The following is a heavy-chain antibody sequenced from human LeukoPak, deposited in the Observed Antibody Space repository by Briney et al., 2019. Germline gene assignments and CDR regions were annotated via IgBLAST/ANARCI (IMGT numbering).Heavy chain of an antibody. CDR2: IYPGDSDT. Sequence: GESLKITCKGSGYSFTTYWIGWVRQMPGKGLEWMGIIYPGDSDTRYSPSFQGQVTISADKSISTAYLQWSSLKASDTAMYYCARRNFYGSGSNSLDYWGQGTLVTVSS. J-gene: IGHJ4*02. CDR1: GYSFTTYW. D-gene: IGHD3-10*01. CDR3: ARRNFYGSGSNSLDY. V-gene: IGHV5-51*01.